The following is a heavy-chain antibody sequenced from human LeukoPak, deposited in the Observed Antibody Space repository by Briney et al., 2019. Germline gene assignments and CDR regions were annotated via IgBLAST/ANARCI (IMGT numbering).Heavy chain of an antibody. CDR3: ARWSCSSTSCYYDH. J-gene: IGHJ4*02. CDR2: INHSGST. CDR1: GGSFSGYY. Sequence: SETLSLTCAVYGGSFSGYYWGWIRQPPGKGLEWIGEINHSGSTNYNPSLKSRVTISVDTSKNQFSLKLSSVTAADTAVYYCARWSCSSTSCYYDHWGQGTLVTVSS. D-gene: IGHD2-2*01. V-gene: IGHV4-34*01.